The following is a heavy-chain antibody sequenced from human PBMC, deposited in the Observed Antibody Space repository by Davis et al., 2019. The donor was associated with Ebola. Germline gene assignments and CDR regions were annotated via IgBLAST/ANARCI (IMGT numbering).Heavy chain of an antibody. CDR3: ERELRRMAARQSLWDPPSTVSPYFDS. Sequence: GESLKISCAASGFTFSSYSMNWVRQAPGKGLEWVSSITSSGASINSAASVKGRFTISRANAKNSLFLQIDSLRAENTAVYYWERELRRMAARQSLWDPPSTVSPYFDSWGQGPRSPSPQ. CDR1: GFTFSSYS. D-gene: IGHD6-6*01. J-gene: IGHJ4*02. CDR2: ITSSGASI. V-gene: IGHV3-21*01.